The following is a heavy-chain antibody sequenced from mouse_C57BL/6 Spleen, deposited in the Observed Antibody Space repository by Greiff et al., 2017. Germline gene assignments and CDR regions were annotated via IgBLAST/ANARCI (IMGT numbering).Heavy chain of an antibody. Sequence: QVQLKESGTELVKPGASVKLSCKASGYTFTSYWMHWVKQRPGQGLEWIGNINPSNGGTNYNEKFKSKATLTVDKSSSTAYMQLSSLTSEDSAVYYCARGVGTVVPFDYWGQGTTLTVSS. V-gene: IGHV1-53*01. CDR3: ARGVGTVVPFDY. D-gene: IGHD1-1*01. CDR2: INPSNGGT. J-gene: IGHJ2*01. CDR1: GYTFTSYW.